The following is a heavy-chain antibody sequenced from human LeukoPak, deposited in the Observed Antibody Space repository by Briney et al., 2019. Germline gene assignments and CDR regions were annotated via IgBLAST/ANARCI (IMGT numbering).Heavy chain of an antibody. CDR3: AKGSGLTGTFFDY. J-gene: IGHJ4*02. CDR1: GFTFSSYA. Sequence: GGSLRLSCAASGFTFSSYAMSWVRQAPGRGLEWVSTISGSGGSTYYADSVKGRFTISGDNSKNTLYLQMNSLRAEDTAVYYCAKGSGLTGTFFDYWGRGTLVTVSS. D-gene: IGHD7-27*01. CDR2: ISGSGGST. V-gene: IGHV3-23*01.